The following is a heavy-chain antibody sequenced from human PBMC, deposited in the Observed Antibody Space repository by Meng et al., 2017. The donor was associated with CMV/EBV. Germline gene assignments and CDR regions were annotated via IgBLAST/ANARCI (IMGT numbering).Heavy chain of an antibody. CDR3: ARDREEVRFLEWLNYYYYYGMDV. D-gene: IGHD3-3*01. J-gene: IGHJ6*02. CDR2: IKQDGSEK. Sequence: GESLKISCAASGFTFSSYWMSWVRQAPGKGLEWVANIKQDGSEKYYVDSVKGRFTISRDNAKNSLYLQMNSLRAEDTAVYHCARDREEVRFLEWLNYYYYYGMDVWGQGTTVTVSS. V-gene: IGHV3-7*01. CDR1: GFTFSSYW.